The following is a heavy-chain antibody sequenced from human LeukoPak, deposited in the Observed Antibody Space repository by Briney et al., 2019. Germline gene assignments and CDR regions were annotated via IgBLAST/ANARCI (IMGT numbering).Heavy chain of an antibody. J-gene: IGHJ4*02. CDR1: GITFSNYA. Sequence: GGSLRLSCVASGITFSNYAVSWVRQAPEKGLDWVSVISGSAHKIRYADSVKGRFTISRDNSKNTLYLQMNSLRAEDTAVYYCARDSSGWYKRFDYWGQGTLVTVSS. CDR3: ARDSSGWYKRFDY. V-gene: IGHV3-23*01. D-gene: IGHD6-19*01. CDR2: ISGSAHKI.